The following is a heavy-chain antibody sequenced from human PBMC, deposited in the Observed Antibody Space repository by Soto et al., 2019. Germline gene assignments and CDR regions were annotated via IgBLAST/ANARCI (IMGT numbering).Heavy chain of an antibody. CDR2: ISGSGGST. Sequence: EVQLLESGGGLVQPGGSLRLSCAASGFTFSSYAMSWVRQAPGKGLEWVSAISGSGGSTYYADSVKGRFTISRDNSKNTLYLQMNRLRAEDTAVYYCAKDPPPVLVRYFDWLSFDYWGQGTLVTVSS. D-gene: IGHD3-9*01. V-gene: IGHV3-23*01. J-gene: IGHJ4*02. CDR3: AKDPPPVLVRYFDWLSFDY. CDR1: GFTFSSYA.